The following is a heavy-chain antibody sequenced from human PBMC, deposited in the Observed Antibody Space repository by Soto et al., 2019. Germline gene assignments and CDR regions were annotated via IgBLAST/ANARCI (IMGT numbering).Heavy chain of an antibody. J-gene: IGHJ5*02. V-gene: IGHV1-58*02. Sequence: SVKVSCKASGFSFTRSAMQWVRQARGQRLEWIGWIVVGSGNTNYAQKLEERVTITRDMSTSTTYMELRSLRSEDTPVYFFSAVSYYGSGNLFAPSGQGSLVTVSS. CDR1: GFSFTRSA. CDR2: IVVGSGNT. D-gene: IGHD3-10*01. CDR3: SAVSYYGSGNLFAP.